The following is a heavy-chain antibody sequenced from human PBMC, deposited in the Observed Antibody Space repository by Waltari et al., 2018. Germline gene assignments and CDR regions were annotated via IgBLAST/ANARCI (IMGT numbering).Heavy chain of an antibody. Sequence: QVQLQESGPGLVKPSETLSLTCTVSGGSISSHHWTWIRQPPGKGLEWIGCIYYSGSTNYNPSLKSRVTISVDTSKNQFSLKLSSVTAADTAVYYCARGGHGGSIYYMDVWGKGTTVTVSS. J-gene: IGHJ6*03. V-gene: IGHV4-59*11. CDR3: ARGGHGGSIYYMDV. CDR2: IYYSGST. CDR1: GGSISSHH. D-gene: IGHD2-15*01.